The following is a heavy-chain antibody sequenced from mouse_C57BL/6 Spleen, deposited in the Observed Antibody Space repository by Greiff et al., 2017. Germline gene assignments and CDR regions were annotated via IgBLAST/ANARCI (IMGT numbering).Heavy chain of an antibody. V-gene: IGHV6-6*01. D-gene: IGHD1-1*01. Sequence: EVQGVESGGGLVQPGGSMKLSCAASGFTFSDAWMDWVRQSPEKGLEWVAEIRNKANNHATYYAESVKGRFTISRDDSKSSVYLQMNSLRAEDTGIYYCTRDYGSSHFDYWGQGTTLTVSS. J-gene: IGHJ2*01. CDR3: TRDYGSSHFDY. CDR2: IRNKANNHAT. CDR1: GFTFSDAW.